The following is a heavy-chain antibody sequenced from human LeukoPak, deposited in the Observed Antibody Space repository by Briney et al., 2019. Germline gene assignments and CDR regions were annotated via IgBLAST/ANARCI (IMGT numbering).Heavy chain of an antibody. CDR1: GYTFTSYG. CDR2: ISAYNGNT. J-gene: IGHJ6*02. Sequence: GASVKVSCKASGYTFTSYGISWVRQAPGQGLEWMGWISAYNGNTNYAQKFQGRVTMTRNTSISTAYMELSSLRSEDTAVYYCARGGPSPVLLWFGEPNYYYYGVDVWGQGTTVTVSS. CDR3: ARGGPSPVLLWFGEPNYYYYGVDV. V-gene: IGHV1-18*01. D-gene: IGHD3-10*01.